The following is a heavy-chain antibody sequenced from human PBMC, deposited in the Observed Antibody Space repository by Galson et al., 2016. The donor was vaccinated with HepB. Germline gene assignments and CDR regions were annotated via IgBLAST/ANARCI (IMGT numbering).Heavy chain of an antibody. J-gene: IGHJ4*02. Sequence: SLRLSCAASGFTFRNYAMSWVRQGPGKGLEWVSTISDGAGGDTYYADAVKGRFTISRDNSQNTPYLPLNTVGADDTAVYYCANFVPAHSNYIAFDSWGQGTLVTVSS. V-gene: IGHV3-23*01. CDR1: GFTFRNYA. D-gene: IGHD4-11*01. CDR3: ANFVPAHSNYIAFDS. CDR2: ISDGAGGDT.